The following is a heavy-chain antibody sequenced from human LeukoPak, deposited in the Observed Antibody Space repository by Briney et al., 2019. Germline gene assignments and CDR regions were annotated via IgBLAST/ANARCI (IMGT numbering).Heavy chain of an antibody. CDR2: ISYSGST. V-gene: IGHV4-59*12. CDR3: ARGPPYSSSWYGTPDYYYGMDV. Sequence: SETLSLTCTVSGGSISSYYWSWIRQPPGKGLEWIGYISYSGSTNYNPSLKSRVTISVDTSKNQFSLKLSSVTAADTAVYYCARGPPYSSSWYGTPDYYYGMDVWGQGTTVTVSS. J-gene: IGHJ6*02. D-gene: IGHD6-13*01. CDR1: GGSISSYY.